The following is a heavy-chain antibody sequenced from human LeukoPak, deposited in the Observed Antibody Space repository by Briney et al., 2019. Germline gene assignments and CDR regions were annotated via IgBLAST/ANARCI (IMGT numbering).Heavy chain of an antibody. J-gene: IGHJ6*03. V-gene: IGHV4-59*12. D-gene: IGHD6-19*01. CDR2: IYYSGST. CDR3: ARSGGWSNYYQYMDV. CDR1: GGSISSYY. Sequence: SETLSLTCTVSGGSISSYYWSWIRQPPGKGLEWIGYIYYSGSTYYNPSLKSRVTISVDKSKNQFSLKLSSVTAADTAVYYCARSGGWSNYYQYMDVWGKGTTATISS.